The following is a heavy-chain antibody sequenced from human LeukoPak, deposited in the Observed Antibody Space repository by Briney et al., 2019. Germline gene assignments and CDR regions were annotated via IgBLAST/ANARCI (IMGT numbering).Heavy chain of an antibody. CDR3: ARSRGSGSYYKPYSNFYMDV. J-gene: IGHJ6*03. CDR1: GFTFSSYE. Sequence: GGSLRLSCAASGFTFSSYEMNWVRQAPGKGLEWVSYISSSGSTIYYADSVKGRFTISRDNAKNSLYLQMNSLRVEDTAVYYCARSRGSGSYYKPYSNFYMDVWGKGTTVTISS. V-gene: IGHV3-48*03. CDR2: ISSSGSTI. D-gene: IGHD3-10*01.